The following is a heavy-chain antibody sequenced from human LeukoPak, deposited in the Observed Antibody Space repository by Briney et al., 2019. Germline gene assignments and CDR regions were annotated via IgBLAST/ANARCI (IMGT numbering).Heavy chain of an antibody. J-gene: IGHJ4*02. D-gene: IGHD5-12*01. CDR2: ISGSGGST. CDR3: AKDNSGYEAHFDY. Sequence: GGSLRLSCAASGFTFSSYAMSWVRQAPGKGLEWVSAISGSGGSTYYADSVKGRFTISRDNSKNTLYLQVNSLRAEDTAVYYCAKDNSGYEAHFDYWGQGTLVTVSS. CDR1: GFTFSSYA. V-gene: IGHV3-23*01.